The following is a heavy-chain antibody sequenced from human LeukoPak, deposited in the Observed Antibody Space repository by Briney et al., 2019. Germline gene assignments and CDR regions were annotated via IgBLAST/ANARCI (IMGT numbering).Heavy chain of an antibody. D-gene: IGHD6-19*01. J-gene: IGHJ6*02. CDR2: IYHGGRT. Sequence: PSETLSLTCTVSGGSISNGGFYWSWIRQPPGKGLEWIGYIYHGGRTYYNPSLKSRVTISVDKSKNQFSLKLSSVTAADTAVYYCARDVGAGTRWVEYGMDVWGQGTTVTVSS. V-gene: IGHV4-30-2*01. CDR1: GGSISNGGFY. CDR3: ARDVGAGTRWVEYGMDV.